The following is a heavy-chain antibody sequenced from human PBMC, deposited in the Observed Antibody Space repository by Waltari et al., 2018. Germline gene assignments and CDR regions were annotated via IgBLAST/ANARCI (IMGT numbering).Heavy chain of an antibody. CDR2: IYYSGST. CDR3: ARVVSGYDSAYYYYYMDV. CDR1: GGSISSYY. J-gene: IGHJ6*03. D-gene: IGHD5-12*01. V-gene: IGHV4-59*01. Sequence: QVQLQESGPGLVKPSETLSLTCTVSGGSISSYYWSWIRQPPGKGLEWIGYIYYSGSTNYNPSRKSRVTISVDTSKNQFSLKLSSVTAADTAVYYCARVVSGYDSAYYYYYMDVWGKGTTVTVSS.